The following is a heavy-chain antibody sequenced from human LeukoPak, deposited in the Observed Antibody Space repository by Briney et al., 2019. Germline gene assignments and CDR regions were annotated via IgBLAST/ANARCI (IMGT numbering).Heavy chain of an antibody. CDR2: ISSSGSTI. V-gene: IGHV3-48*03. CDR3: ARDRSGSYYVAFDI. Sequence: GGSLRLSCAASGFTFSSYEMNWVRQAPGQGLEWVSYISSSGSTIYYADSVKGRFTISRDNAKNSLYLQMNSLRAEDTAVYYCARDRSGSYYVAFDIWGQGTMVTVSS. J-gene: IGHJ3*02. D-gene: IGHD1-26*01. CDR1: GFTFSSYE.